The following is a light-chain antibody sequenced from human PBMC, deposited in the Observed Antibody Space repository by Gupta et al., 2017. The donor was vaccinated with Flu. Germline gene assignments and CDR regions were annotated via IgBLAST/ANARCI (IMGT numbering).Light chain of an antibody. CDR3: FSYASPTTYV. V-gene: IGLV2-23*01. CDR2: EDT. J-gene: IGLJ1*01. CDR1: SSDVGSYNL. Sequence: QSALAQPASVSGSPGQSITISCTGTSSDVGSYNLVSWYQQHPGKAPKFMVYEDTKRPSGVSDRFSGSKSCNTASLTISGLQAEDEADYYCFSYASPTTYVFGTGTKVTVL.